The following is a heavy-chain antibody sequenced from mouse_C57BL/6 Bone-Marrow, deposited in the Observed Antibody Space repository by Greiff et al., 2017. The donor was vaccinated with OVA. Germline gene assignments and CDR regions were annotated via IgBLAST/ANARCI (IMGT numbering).Heavy chain of an antibody. D-gene: IGHD1-1*01. CDR1: GFTFSDYY. CDR2: ISNGGGST. V-gene: IGHV5-12*01. J-gene: IGHJ4*01. CDR3: ARHRYRGYAMDY. Sequence: EVMLVESGGGLVQPGGSLKLSCAASGFTFSDYYMYWVRQTPEKRLEWVAYISNGGGSTYYPDTVKGRFTISRDNAKNTLYLQMSRLKSEDTAMYYCARHRYRGYAMDYWGQGTSVTVSS.